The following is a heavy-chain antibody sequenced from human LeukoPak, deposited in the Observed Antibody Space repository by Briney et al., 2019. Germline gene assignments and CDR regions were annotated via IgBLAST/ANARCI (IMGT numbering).Heavy chain of an antibody. D-gene: IGHD6-19*01. CDR3: ARVWYSSGWMLNFDY. J-gene: IGHJ4*02. CDR1: GFTFSSYS. Sequence: GGSLRLSCAASGFTFSSYSMNWVRQAPGKGLEWVSSISSSSYIYYADSVKGRFTISRDNAKNSLYLQMNSLRAEDTAVYYCARVWYSSGWMLNFDYWGQGTLVTVSS. CDR2: ISSSSYI. V-gene: IGHV3-21*01.